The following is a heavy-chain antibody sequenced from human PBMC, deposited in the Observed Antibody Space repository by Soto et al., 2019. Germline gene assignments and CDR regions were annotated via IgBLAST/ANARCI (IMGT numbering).Heavy chain of an antibody. V-gene: IGHV4-59*01. CDR2: IYYSGST. CDR1: GGSISSYY. Sequence: SETLSLTCTVSGGSISSYYWSWIRQPPGKGLEWIGYIYYSGSTNYNPSLKSRVTISVDTSKNQFSLKLSSVTAADTAVYYCAGSYYDFWSGSKKAHYYYYMDVWGKGTTVTVSS. CDR3: AGSYYDFWSGSKKAHYYYYMDV. D-gene: IGHD3-3*01. J-gene: IGHJ6*03.